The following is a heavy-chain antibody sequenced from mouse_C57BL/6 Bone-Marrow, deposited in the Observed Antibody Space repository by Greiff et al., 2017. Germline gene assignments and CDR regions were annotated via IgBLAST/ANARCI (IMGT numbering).Heavy chain of an antibody. CDR2: ISDGGSYT. J-gene: IGHJ2*01. D-gene: IGHD2-5*01. CDR3: ARARRAYYSNWNYFDY. Sequence: EVKLMESGGGLVKPGGSLKLSCAASGFTFSSYAMSWVRQTPEKRLEWVATISDGGSYTYYPDNVKGRFTISRDNAKNNLYLQISHLKSEDTAMYYCARARRAYYSNWNYFDYWGQGTTLTVSS. V-gene: IGHV5-4*03. CDR1: GFTFSSYA.